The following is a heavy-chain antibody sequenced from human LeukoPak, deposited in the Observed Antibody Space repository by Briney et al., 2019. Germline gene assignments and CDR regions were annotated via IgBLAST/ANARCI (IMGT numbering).Heavy chain of an antibody. V-gene: IGHV1-69*05. D-gene: IGHD3-10*01. J-gene: IGHJ4*02. CDR1: GGTFSSYA. CDR3: ARSWFGSGSYFDY. Sequence: EASVKVSCKASGGTFSSYAISWVRQAPGQGLEWMGGIIPILGTANYAQKFQGRVTMTRDTSTSTVYMELSSLRSEDTAVYYCARSWFGSGSYFDYWGQGTLVTVSS. CDR2: IIPILGTA.